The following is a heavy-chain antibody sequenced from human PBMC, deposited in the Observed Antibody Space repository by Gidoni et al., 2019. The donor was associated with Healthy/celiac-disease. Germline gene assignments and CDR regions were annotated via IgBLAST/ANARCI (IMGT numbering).Heavy chain of an antibody. V-gene: IGHV4-34*01. J-gene: IGHJ3*02. D-gene: IGHD4-17*01. Sequence: QVQLQQWGAGLLKPSETLSLTCAVYGGSFSGYYWSWIRQPPGKGLEWIGEINHSGSTNYNPSLKSRVTISVDTSKNQFSLKLSSVTAADTAVYYCANTFDYGGFDIWGQGTMVTVSS. CDR3: ANTFDYGGFDI. CDR1: GGSFSGYY. CDR2: INHSGST.